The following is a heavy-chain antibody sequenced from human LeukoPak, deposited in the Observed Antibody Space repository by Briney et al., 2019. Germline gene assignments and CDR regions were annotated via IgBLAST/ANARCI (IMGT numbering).Heavy chain of an antibody. J-gene: IGHJ6*03. CDR3: ARVATFWSGYYTGQDYYYMDV. Sequence: SETLSLTCTVSGGSISSSSYYWGWIRQPPGKGPEWIGSIYYSGSTYYNPSLKSRVTISVDTSKNQFSLKPSSVTAADTAVYYCARVATFWSGYYTGQDYYYMDVWGKGTTVTVSS. V-gene: IGHV4-39*07. D-gene: IGHD3-3*01. CDR1: GGSISSSSYY. CDR2: IYYSGST.